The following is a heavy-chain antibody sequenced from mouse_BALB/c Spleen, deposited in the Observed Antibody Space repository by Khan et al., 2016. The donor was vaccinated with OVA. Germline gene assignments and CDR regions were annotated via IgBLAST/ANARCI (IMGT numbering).Heavy chain of an antibody. J-gene: IGHJ4*01. CDR3: ARYTHRNTAVMDY. Sequence: VQLQESGPGLVAPSQSLSITCTVSGFSLTSYGVHWVRQPPGKGLEWLVVIWSDGKTTYNSTLKSRLSISKDNSKSQVFLKMNSLQTDDTAMYYCARYTHRNTAVMDYWGQGTSVTVSS. D-gene: IGHD1-2*01. V-gene: IGHV2-6*02. CDR2: IWSDGKT. CDR1: GFSLTSYG.